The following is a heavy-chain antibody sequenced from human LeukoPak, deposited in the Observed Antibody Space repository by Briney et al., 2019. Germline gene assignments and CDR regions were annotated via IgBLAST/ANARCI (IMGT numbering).Heavy chain of an antibody. V-gene: IGHV3-23*01. Sequence: GGTLRLSCAASGFSFSSHGMNWVRQAPGKGLEWISGISPSADITYYADSVKGRFTISRDNSENTVYLHMSSLRAGDTAVYFCAKDDAWLQFNDWGQGTLVTVSS. D-gene: IGHD5-24*01. CDR3: AKDDAWLQFND. CDR1: GFSFSSHG. J-gene: IGHJ4*02. CDR2: ISPSADIT.